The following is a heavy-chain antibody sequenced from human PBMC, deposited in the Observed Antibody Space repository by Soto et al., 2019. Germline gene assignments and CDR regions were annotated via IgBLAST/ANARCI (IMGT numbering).Heavy chain of an antibody. Sequence: SVKVSCNASGGTFRSYAISWVRQAPGQGLEWMGGIIPIFGTANYAQKFQGRVTITADESTSTAYMELSSLRSEDTAVYYCARDGVSGSWGQGTLVTVSS. CDR1: GGTFRSYA. D-gene: IGHD3-16*01. V-gene: IGHV1-69*13. CDR2: IIPIFGTA. CDR3: ARDGVSGS. J-gene: IGHJ5*02.